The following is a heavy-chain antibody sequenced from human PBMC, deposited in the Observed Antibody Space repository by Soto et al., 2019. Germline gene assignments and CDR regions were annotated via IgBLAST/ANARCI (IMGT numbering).Heavy chain of an antibody. V-gene: IGHV3-33*01. CDR2: IWYDGSNK. J-gene: IGHJ4*02. Sequence: GGSLRLSCAASGFTFSSYGMHWVRQAPGKGLEWVAVIWYDGSNKYYADSVKGRFTISRDNSKNTLYLQMNSLRAEDTAVYYCARGDSSGYYYQRGYWGQGTLVTVSS. CDR1: GFTFSSYG. D-gene: IGHD3-22*01. CDR3: ARGDSSGYYYQRGY.